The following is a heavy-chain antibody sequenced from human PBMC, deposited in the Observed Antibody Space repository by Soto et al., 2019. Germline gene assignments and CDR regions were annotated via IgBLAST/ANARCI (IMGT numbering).Heavy chain of an antibody. CDR1: GGTFSSYA. J-gene: IGHJ5*02. CDR3: ARDGGYSYPWFEP. CDR2: IIPIFGTA. V-gene: IGHV1-69*13. D-gene: IGHD5-18*01. Sequence: SVKVSCKASGGTFSSYAISWVRQAPGQGLEWMGGIIPIFGTANYAQKFQGRVTITADESTSTAYMELSSLRSEDTAVYYCARDGGYSYPWFEPWGQGTLVTVSS.